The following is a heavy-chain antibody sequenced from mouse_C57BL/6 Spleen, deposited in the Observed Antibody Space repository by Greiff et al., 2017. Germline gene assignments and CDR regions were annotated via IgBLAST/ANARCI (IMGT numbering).Heavy chain of an antibody. J-gene: IGHJ3*01. CDR2: ISYDGSN. Sequence: VQLKQSGPGLVKPSQSLSLTCSVTGYSITSGYYWNWIRQFPGNKLEWMGYISYDGSNNYNPSLKNRISITRDTSKNQFFLKLNSVTTEDTATYYCANDGYYGTWFAYWGQGTLVTGSA. CDR3: ANDGYYGTWFAY. V-gene: IGHV3-6*01. CDR1: GYSITSGYY. D-gene: IGHD2-3*01.